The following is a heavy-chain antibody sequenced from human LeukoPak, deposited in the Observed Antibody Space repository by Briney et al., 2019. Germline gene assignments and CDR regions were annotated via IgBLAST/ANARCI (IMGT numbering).Heavy chain of an antibody. Sequence: PGGSLRLSCAASGFTFSNYWMSWVRQAPGKGLEWVASIKEDGSDKYYVDSVEGRFTISRDNAKNSLYLQMNSLRAEDTAVYYCARDASGWSNWFDPWGQGTLVTVSS. V-gene: IGHV3-7*01. CDR1: GFTFSNYW. CDR3: ARDASGWSNWFDP. D-gene: IGHD6-19*01. J-gene: IGHJ5*02. CDR2: IKEDGSDK.